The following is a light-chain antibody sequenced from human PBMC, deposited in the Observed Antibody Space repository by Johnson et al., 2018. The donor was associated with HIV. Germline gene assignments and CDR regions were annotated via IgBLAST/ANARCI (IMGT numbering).Light chain of an antibody. CDR2: DND. J-gene: IGLJ1*01. Sequence: QSVLTQPPSVSAAPGRWVTVSCSGTTSNIGDHSVSWFQHLPGAAPKLLIYDNDRRPSGVPDRFSGSKSAASATLDITGLQSGDEGDYYCATWDASLRANVFGPGTKVTVL. CDR3: ATWDASLRANV. CDR1: TSNIGDHS. V-gene: IGLV1-51*02.